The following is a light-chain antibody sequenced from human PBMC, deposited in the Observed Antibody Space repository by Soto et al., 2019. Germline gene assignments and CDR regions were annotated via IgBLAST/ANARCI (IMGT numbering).Light chain of an antibody. CDR3: SSVTTKTTLV. J-gene: IGLJ2*01. CDR1: SSDVGAYDR. V-gene: IGLV2-18*02. CDR2: DVS. Sequence: QSALTQPPSVSGSPGQSVTISCTGTSSDVGAYDRVSWYQQSPGTAPRVMIYDVSNRPSGVPDRFSGSKSGNTASLTISGLLPEDEADYYCSSVTTKTTLVFGGGTKLTVL.